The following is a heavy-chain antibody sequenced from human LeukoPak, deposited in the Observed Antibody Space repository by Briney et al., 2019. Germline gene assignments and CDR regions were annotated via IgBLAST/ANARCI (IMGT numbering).Heavy chain of an antibody. CDR1: GLTFSTSG. V-gene: IGHV3-21*06. CDR2: IGPTGFDR. D-gene: IGHD1-14*01. CDR3: ATETNGRHYDF. Sequence: GGSLRLSCTTSGLTFSTSGFNWVRQAPGKGLEWVASIGPTGFDRYHADSIKGRFTISRDNANNFLYLQMDSLRAEDTAVYYCATETNGRHYDFWGQGTLLTVSS. J-gene: IGHJ4*02.